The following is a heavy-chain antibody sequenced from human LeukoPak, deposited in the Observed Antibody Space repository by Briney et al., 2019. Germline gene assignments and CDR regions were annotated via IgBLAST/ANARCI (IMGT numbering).Heavy chain of an antibody. J-gene: IGHJ3*02. CDR3: ARERIGDYVWGSYRSYDAFDI. CDR2: ISGSGVST. CDR1: GFTFSSYA. Sequence: GGSLRLSCAASGFTFSSYAMSWVRQAPGKGLEWVSTISGSGVSTYYAGSVRGRFTISRDNSKNTLYLQMNSLRAEDTAVYFCARERIGDYVWGSYRSYDAFDIWGQGTMVTVSS. V-gene: IGHV3-23*01. D-gene: IGHD3-16*02.